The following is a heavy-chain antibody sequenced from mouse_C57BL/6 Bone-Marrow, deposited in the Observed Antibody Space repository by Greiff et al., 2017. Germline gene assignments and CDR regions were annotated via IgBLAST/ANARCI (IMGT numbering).Heavy chain of an antibody. Sequence: EVQVVESGGGLVKPGGSLKLSCAASGFTFSDYGMHWVRQAPEKGLEWVAYISSGSSTIYYADTVKGRFTISRDNAKNTLFLQMTSLRSEATAMYYGARPRAWSYYAMDYWGQGTSVTVSS. CDR3: ARPRAWSYYAMDY. J-gene: IGHJ4*01. V-gene: IGHV5-17*01. CDR2: ISSGSSTI. D-gene: IGHD3-3*01. CDR1: GFTFSDYG.